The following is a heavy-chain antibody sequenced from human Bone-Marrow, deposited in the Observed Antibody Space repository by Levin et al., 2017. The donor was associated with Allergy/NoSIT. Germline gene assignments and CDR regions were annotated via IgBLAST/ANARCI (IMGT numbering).Heavy chain of an antibody. CDR1: GFNFNSYA. D-gene: IGHD3-3*01. J-gene: IGHJ4*02. V-gene: IGHV3-30*04. Sequence: GESLKISCAASGFNFNSYAMHWVRQTPGKGLEWVAVISNDGINTHYADSVKGRLIVSRDNSKNTLYLQVNSLRSEDAAVYYCARGGVHPTSYELLSGNYMPSFQYWGQGLLVTVSS. CDR2: ISNDGINT. CDR3: ARGGVHPTSYELLSGNYMPSFQY.